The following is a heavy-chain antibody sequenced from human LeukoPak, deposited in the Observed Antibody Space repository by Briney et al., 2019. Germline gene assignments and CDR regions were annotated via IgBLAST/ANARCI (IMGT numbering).Heavy chain of an antibody. Sequence: PGGSLRLSCAASGFTFSSYGMHWVRQAPGKGLEWVAVIWYDGSNKYYADSVKGRFTISRDNSKNTLYLQMNSLRPEDTAMYYCARDWEQYGSGRRGGFDCWGQGTLVTVSS. V-gene: IGHV3-33*01. D-gene: IGHD3-10*01. CDR3: ARDWEQYGSGRRGGFDC. CDR1: GFTFSSYG. CDR2: IWYDGSNK. J-gene: IGHJ4*02.